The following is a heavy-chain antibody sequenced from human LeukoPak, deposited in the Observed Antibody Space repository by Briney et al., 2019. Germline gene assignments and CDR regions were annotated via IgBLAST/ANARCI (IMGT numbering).Heavy chain of an antibody. CDR2: IYHSGST. Sequence: SETLSLTCAVSGGSISSSNWWSWVRQPPGKGLEWIGEIYHSGSTNYNPSLKSRVTISVDKSKNQFSLKLSSVTVADTAVYYCARECITMVRGGAVYSYGMDVWGQGTTVTVSS. V-gene: IGHV4-4*02. CDR1: GGSISSSNW. D-gene: IGHD3-10*01. CDR3: ARECITMVRGGAVYSYGMDV. J-gene: IGHJ6*02.